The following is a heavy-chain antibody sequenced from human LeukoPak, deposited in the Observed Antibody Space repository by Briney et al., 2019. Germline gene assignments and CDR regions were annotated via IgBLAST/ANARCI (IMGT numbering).Heavy chain of an antibody. V-gene: IGHV3-30*04. CDR1: GFTFSTQT. CDR2: LSYTGSIE. Sequence: PGRSLKLSCAAFGFTFSTQTMHWLRQAPDKGPEWVAILSYTGSIEYYADSVKGRFTISRDNSKNTLFLQMNSLRVEDTAVYYCATEGVGSGTYPDKWGQGTLVTVSS. D-gene: IGHD3-10*01. J-gene: IGHJ4*02. CDR3: ATEGVGSGTYPDK.